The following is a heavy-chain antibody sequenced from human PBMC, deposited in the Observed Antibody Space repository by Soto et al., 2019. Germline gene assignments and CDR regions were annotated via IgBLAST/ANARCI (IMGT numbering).Heavy chain of an antibody. Sequence: EVQLVESGGGLVQPGRSLRLSCAASGFTFDNYAMHWVRQAPGKGLEWVSGMSWKSGSRVYADSVQGRFTISKDNAKNSLYLQMNSLRVEDTALYYWSKEVGAGDCSGPNIVWEALDIWGQGTMVTVSS. J-gene: IGHJ3*02. CDR3: SKEVGAGDCSGPNIVWEALDI. CDR1: GFTFDNYA. D-gene: IGHD2-15*01. V-gene: IGHV3-9*01. CDR2: MSWKSGSR.